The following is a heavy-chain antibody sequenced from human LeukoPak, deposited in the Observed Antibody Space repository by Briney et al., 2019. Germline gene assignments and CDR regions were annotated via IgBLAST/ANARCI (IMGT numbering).Heavy chain of an antibody. CDR3: ARRLRYFDWLHKGWFDP. V-gene: IGHV4-61*01. CDR1: GGSVSSGSYY. J-gene: IGHJ5*02. Sequence: SETLSLTCTVSGGSVSSGSYYWSWIRQPPGKGLEWIEYIYYSGSTNYNPSLKSRVTISVDTSKNQFSLKLSSVTAADTAVYYCARRLRYFDWLHKGWFDPWGQGTLVTVSS. D-gene: IGHD3-9*01. CDR2: IYYSGST.